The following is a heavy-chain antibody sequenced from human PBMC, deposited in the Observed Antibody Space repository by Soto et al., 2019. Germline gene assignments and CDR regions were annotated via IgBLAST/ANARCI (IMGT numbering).Heavy chain of an antibody. Sequence: SETLSLTCTVSGGSISSISYYWGWIRQPPGKGLEWIGSIYYSGSTYYNPSLKSRVTISVDTSKNQFSLKLSSVTAADTAVYYCARVYYSDSSGYRSPYYFYFYGMDVWGQGTTVTVSS. J-gene: IGHJ6*02. CDR3: ARVYYSDSSGYRSPYYFYFYGMDV. CDR1: GGSISSISYY. V-gene: IGHV4-39*01. CDR2: IYYSGST. D-gene: IGHD3-22*01.